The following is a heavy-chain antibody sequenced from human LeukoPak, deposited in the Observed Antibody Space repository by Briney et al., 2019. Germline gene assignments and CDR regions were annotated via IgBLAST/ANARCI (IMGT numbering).Heavy chain of an antibody. V-gene: IGHV3-30*02. D-gene: IGHD2-2*01. CDR3: AGRYCSSTSCFYYYYYMDV. CDR1: GFTFSSYG. Sequence: GGSLRLSCAASGFTFSSYGMHWVRQAPGKGLEWVAFIRYDGSNKYYADSVKGRFTISRDNSKNTLCLQMNSLRAEDTAVYYCAGRYCSSTSCFYYYYYMDVWGKGTTVTVSS. CDR2: IRYDGSNK. J-gene: IGHJ6*03.